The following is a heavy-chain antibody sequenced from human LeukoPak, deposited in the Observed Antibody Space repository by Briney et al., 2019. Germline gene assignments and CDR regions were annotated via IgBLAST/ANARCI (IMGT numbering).Heavy chain of an antibody. CDR3: ARVGSSSWYYFDY. CDR2: IGTAGDT. V-gene: IGHV3-13*01. D-gene: IGHD6-13*01. J-gene: IGHJ4*02. CDR1: GFTFSSYD. Sequence: GGSLRLSCAASGFTFSSYDMHWVRQATGKGLEWVSAIGTAGDTYYPGSVKGRFTISRENAKNSLYLQMNSLRAGDTAVYYCARVGSSSWYYFDYWGQGTRSPSPQ.